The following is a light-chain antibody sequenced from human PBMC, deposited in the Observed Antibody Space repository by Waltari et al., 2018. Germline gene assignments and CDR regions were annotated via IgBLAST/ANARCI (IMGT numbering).Light chain of an antibody. V-gene: IGKV1-17*01. CDR3: LQHSTYPFT. CDR2: GAS. J-gene: IGKJ3*01. CDR1: QGIRND. Sequence: DIQMTQSPSSLSASIGSRVTITCRASQGIRNDLGWFQQKPGKAPRRLIYGASALEDGVPSRFSGSGSGTDFTLTIVSLQPEDFATYYCLQHSTYPFTFGPGTKVDVK.